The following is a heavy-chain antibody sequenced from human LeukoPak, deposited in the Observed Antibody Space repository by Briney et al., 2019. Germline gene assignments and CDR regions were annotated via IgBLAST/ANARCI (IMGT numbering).Heavy chain of an antibody. CDR2: ISAYNGNT. V-gene: IGHV1-18*04. CDR3: ARDLGYDSSGYLDY. D-gene: IGHD3-22*01. CDR1: GYTFTGYY. Sequence: GASVKVSCKASGYTFTGYYMHWVRQAPGQGLEWMGWISAYNGNTNYAQKLQGRVTMTTDTSTSTAYMELRSLRSDDTAVYYCARDLGYDSSGYLDYWGQGTLVTVSS. J-gene: IGHJ4*02.